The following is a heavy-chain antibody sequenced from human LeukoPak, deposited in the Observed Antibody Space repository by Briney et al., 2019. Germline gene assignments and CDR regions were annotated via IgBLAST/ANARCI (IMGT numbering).Heavy chain of an antibody. Sequence: SETLSLTCAVSGGSISSGGYYWSWIRQHPGKGLEWIGYIYYSGSTYYNPSLKSRVTISVDTSKNQFSLKLSSVTAADTAVYYCARDRGPGHSSSWSSLPGLFDYWGQGTLVTVSS. D-gene: IGHD6-13*01. J-gene: IGHJ4*02. V-gene: IGHV4-31*11. CDR1: GGSISSGGYY. CDR2: IYYSGST. CDR3: ARDRGPGHSSSWSSLPGLFDY.